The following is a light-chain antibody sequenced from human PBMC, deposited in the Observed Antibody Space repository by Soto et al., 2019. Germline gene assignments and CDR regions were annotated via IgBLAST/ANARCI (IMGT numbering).Light chain of an antibody. J-gene: IGLJ7*01. Sequence: QSVLTQPPSASGTPGQRVTISCSGSSSNIGSNTVNWYQQLPGTAPKLLIYSNNQRPSGVPDRFSGSKSGTSASLAISGLQSEDEADYYCAAWDDSLNGAVFGAGTPLTVL. V-gene: IGLV1-44*01. CDR1: SSNIGSNT. CDR2: SNN. CDR3: AAWDDSLNGAV.